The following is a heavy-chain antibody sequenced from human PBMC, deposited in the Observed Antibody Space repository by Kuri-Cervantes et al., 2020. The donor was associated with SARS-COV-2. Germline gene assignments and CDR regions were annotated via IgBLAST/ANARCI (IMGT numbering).Heavy chain of an antibody. D-gene: IGHD3-22*01. V-gene: IGHV1-69*13. CDR2: IIPILGTP. Sequence: SVKVSCKASGGTFSSYAVSWVRQAPGQGLEWMGGIIPILGTPNYAQKFQGRVTITADVSTSTAFMELSSLRSDDTAVYYCALGYWGSGYPRYYYYMDVWGKGTTVTVSS. CDR1: GGTFSSYA. J-gene: IGHJ6*03. CDR3: ALGYWGSGYPRYYYYMDV.